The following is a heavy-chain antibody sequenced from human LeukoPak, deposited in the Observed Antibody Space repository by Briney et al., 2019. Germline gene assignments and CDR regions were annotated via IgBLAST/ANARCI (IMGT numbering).Heavy chain of an antibody. Sequence: GGSLRLSCVASEFTFSAYGMSWVRQAPGKGLEWVSAISGSGGSTYYADSVKGRFTISRDNSKNTLYLQMNSLRAEDTAVYYCAKPTRGRIAVAGTFDYWGQGTLVTVSS. J-gene: IGHJ4*02. D-gene: IGHD6-19*01. CDR1: EFTFSAYG. V-gene: IGHV3-23*01. CDR3: AKPTRGRIAVAGTFDY. CDR2: ISGSGGST.